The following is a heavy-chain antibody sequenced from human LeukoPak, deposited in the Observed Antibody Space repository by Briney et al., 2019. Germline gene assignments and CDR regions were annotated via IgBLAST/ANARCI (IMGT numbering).Heavy chain of an antibody. CDR2: IYYSGST. CDR1: GGSISSYY. CDR3: ARESYGSGSYFNRFSPAAYMDV. Sequence: NPSETLSLTCTVSGGSISSYYWSWIRQPPGKGLEWIGYIYYSGSTNYNPSLKSRVTISVDTSKNQFSLKLSSVTAADTAVYYCARESYGSGSYFNRFSPAAYMDVWGKGTTVTVSS. J-gene: IGHJ6*03. V-gene: IGHV4-59*01. D-gene: IGHD3-10*01.